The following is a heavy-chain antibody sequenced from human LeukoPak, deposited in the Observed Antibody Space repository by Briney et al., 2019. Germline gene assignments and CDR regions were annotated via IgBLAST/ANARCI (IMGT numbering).Heavy chain of an antibody. Sequence: SETLSLTCAVSGGSISMINWWSWVRQPPGKGLEGIEEIYHIGSTNYNPSLKRPVTISVDKSKNPFSPKLSSVTDADTAVYYCATVRNDTLPGYYIFDYWGQGNLVTVSS. CDR2: IYHIGST. J-gene: IGHJ4*02. CDR1: GGSISMINW. CDR3: ATVRNDTLPGYYIFDY. D-gene: IGHD3-9*01. V-gene: IGHV4-4*02.